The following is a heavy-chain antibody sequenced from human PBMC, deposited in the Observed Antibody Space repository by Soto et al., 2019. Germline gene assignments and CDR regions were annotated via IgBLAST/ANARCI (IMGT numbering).Heavy chain of an antibody. D-gene: IGHD3-22*01. Sequence: QVQLVESGGGVVQPGRSLRLSCAASGFTFSSYGMHWVRQAPGKGLEWVAVIWYDGSNKYYADSVKGRFTISRDNSKNTLYLQMNSLRAEDTAVYYCARDSTRDSSGYHPLDYWGQGTLVTVSS. V-gene: IGHV3-33*01. CDR2: IWYDGSNK. J-gene: IGHJ4*02. CDR1: GFTFSSYG. CDR3: ARDSTRDSSGYHPLDY.